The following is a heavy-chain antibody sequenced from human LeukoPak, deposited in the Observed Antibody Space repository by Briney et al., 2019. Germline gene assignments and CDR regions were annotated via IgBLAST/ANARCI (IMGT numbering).Heavy chain of an antibody. J-gene: IGHJ6*03. D-gene: IGHD5-24*01. CDR1: GYTFTGYY. CDR3: ARWLQQNYYYYMDV. V-gene: IGHV1-2*02. Sequence: ASVTVSCKASGYTFTGYYLHWVRQAPGQGLEWMGWINPNSGGTNYAQTFQGRVTMTRDTSISTAYMELSRLRSDDTAVYYCARWLQQNYYYYMDVWGKGTTVTVSS. CDR2: INPNSGGT.